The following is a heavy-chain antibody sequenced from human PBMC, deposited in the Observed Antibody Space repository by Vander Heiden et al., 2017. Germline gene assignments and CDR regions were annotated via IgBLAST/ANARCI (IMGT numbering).Heavy chain of an antibody. Sequence: QVQLVESGGGVVQPGRSLRLSCAASGSPFRSYGMHWVRQAPGKGLEWVAVSWYHGNREDYVDSVRGRFTVSRDQSKKMVYLQMDSLRAEDTAVYYCARDADTSSHYSLLDYWGQGTLVTVSS. CDR2: SWYHGNRE. J-gene: IGHJ4*02. D-gene: IGHD3-22*01. CDR1: GSPFRSYG. V-gene: IGHV3-33*01. CDR3: ARDADTSSHYSLLDY.